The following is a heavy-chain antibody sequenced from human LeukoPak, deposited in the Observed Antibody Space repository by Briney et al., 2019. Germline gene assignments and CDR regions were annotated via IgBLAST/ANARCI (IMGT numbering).Heavy chain of an antibody. CDR3: AKVAWESTVIDY. V-gene: IGHV3-30*18. J-gene: IGHJ4*02. D-gene: IGHD4-17*01. CDR1: GFTFSSYG. Sequence: PGGSLRLSCAASGFTFSSYGMHWVRQAPGKGLEWVAVISYDGSNKYYADSVKGRFTISRDNSKNTLYLQMNSLRAEDAAVYYGAKVAWESTVIDYWGRGTLVTVPS. CDR2: ISYDGSNK.